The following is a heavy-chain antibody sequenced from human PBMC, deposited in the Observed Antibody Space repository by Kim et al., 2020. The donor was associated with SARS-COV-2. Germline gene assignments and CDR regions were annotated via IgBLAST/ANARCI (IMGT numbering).Heavy chain of an antibody. D-gene: IGHD2-2*01. V-gene: IGHV4-34*01. CDR1: GGSFSGYY. CDR3: ARGRVVVVPAAKRGNWFDP. CDR2: INHSGST. J-gene: IGHJ5*02. Sequence: SETLSLTCAVYGGSFSGYYWSWIRQHPGKGLEWIGEINHSGSTNYNPSLKSRVTISVDTSKNQFSLKLSSVTAADTAVYYCARGRVVVVPAAKRGNWFDPWGKGTLVTVSS.